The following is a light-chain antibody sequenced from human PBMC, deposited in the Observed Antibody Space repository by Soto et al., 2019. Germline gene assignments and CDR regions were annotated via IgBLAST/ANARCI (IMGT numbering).Light chain of an antibody. V-gene: IGLV2-14*01. CDR1: SSDVGGYNY. Sequence: QSALTQPASVSGSPGQSITISCTGTSSDVGGYNYVSWYQHHAGKAPRLMIYASSNRPSGVSHRFSGSRSGNTASLTNSGLQADDEADYYCAAWDDSLNGYVVGTGTKVTAL. J-gene: IGLJ1*01. CDR3: AAWDDSLNGYV. CDR2: ASS.